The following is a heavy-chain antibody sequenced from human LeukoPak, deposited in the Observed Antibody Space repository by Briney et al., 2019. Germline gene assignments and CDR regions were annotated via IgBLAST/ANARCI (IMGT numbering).Heavy chain of an antibody. CDR3: ARVSGYDWESFYDY. Sequence: SETLSLTCSVSGDSISSSSSYWGWIRQPPGKGLEWIGSIYYSGSTNYNPSLKSRVTISVDTSKNQFSLKLSSVTAADTAVYYCARVSGYDWESFYDYWGQGTLVTVSS. V-gene: IGHV4-39*07. J-gene: IGHJ4*02. CDR2: IYYSGST. CDR1: GDSISSSSSY. D-gene: IGHD5-12*01.